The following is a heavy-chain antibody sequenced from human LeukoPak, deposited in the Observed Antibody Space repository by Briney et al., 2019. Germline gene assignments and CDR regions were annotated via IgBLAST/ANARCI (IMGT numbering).Heavy chain of an antibody. CDR1: GGSISSGSYY. V-gene: IGHV4-61*02. CDR3: ARDSGRERYGDYQEGDY. J-gene: IGHJ4*02. CDR2: IYTSGST. Sequence: DPSETLSLTCTVSGGSISSGSYYWSWIRQPAGKGLEWIGRIYTSGSTNYNPSLKSRVTISVDTSKNQFSLKLSSVTAADTAVYYCARDSGRERYGDYQEGDYWGQGTLVTVSS. D-gene: IGHD4-17*01.